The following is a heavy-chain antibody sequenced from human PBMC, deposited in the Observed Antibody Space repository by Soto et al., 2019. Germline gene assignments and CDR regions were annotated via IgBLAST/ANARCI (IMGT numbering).Heavy chain of an antibody. D-gene: IGHD2-15*01. Sequence: SETLSLTCTVSGGSISSYYWSWIRQPPGKGLEWIGYIYYSGSTNYNPSLKSRVTISVDTSKNQFSLKLSSVTAADTAVYYCARNPCGGSGGSCYSGGYYYYYSGMDVWGQGTTVTGSS. CDR1: GGSISSYY. CDR2: IYYSGST. V-gene: IGHV4-59*01. J-gene: IGHJ6*02. CDR3: ARNPCGGSGGSCYSGGYYYYYSGMDV.